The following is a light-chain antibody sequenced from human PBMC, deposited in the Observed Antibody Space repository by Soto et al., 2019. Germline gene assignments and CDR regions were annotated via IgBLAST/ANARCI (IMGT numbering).Light chain of an antibody. J-gene: IGKJ5*01. CDR1: QNISNY. CDR2: GPS. V-gene: IGKV3-20*01. CDR3: QHYGTSPFN. Sequence: IVLTQSPATLSLSPGKRATLSCRASQNISNYLIWYQQKPGQAPRLLIYGPSNRATGIPDRFSGGGSGTDFTLTISSLEPEDFAVYFCQHYGTSPFNFGQGTRLEIK.